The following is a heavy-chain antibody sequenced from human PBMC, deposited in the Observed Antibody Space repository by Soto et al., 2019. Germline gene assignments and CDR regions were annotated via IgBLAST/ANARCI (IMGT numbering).Heavy chain of an antibody. J-gene: IGHJ5*02. D-gene: IGHD1-1*01. V-gene: IGHV4-31*02. CDR1: GGSIRNGNYY. CDR3: AKNETTRPWFDP. CDR2: IYYIGTT. Sequence: SETLSLTCTVSGGSIRNGNYYWSWIRQLPGKGLEWIGNIYYIGTTSYNPSLKSRVIISIDTSKNQFSLELTSVLAADTAVYYCAKNETTRPWFDPRGQGTLVTVSS.